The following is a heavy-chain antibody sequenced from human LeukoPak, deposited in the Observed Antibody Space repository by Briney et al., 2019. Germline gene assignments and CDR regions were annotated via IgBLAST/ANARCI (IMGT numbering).Heavy chain of an antibody. V-gene: IGHV3-11*04. J-gene: IGHJ4*02. CDR3: ARERTTIVSGTTIGAY. Sequence: PGGSLRLSCATSGFTFSDYYMSWIRQAPGKGLEWVSYISSSGSPIYYADSVKGRFTISRDNAKNSLFLQMNSLRAEDTAVYYCARERTTIVSGTTIGAYWGQGTLVTVSS. CDR2: ISSSGSPI. CDR1: GFTFSDYY. D-gene: IGHD2/OR15-2a*01.